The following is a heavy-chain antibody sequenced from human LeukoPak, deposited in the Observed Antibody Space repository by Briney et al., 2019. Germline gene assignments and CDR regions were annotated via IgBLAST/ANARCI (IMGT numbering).Heavy chain of an antibody. V-gene: IGHV3-15*01. D-gene: IGHD4-23*01. CDR2: IKTKTEGGTA. CDR3: TTGDYGGKIAPDF. Sequence: GGSLTLSCTASGFTFSNARMSWVRQAPGKGLEWVGRIKTKTEGGTADYAAPVRGRFTISRDDSKNTLYLEMNSLKTEDTAVYYRTTGDYGGKIAPDFWGQGTLVTVSS. CDR1: GFTFSNAR. J-gene: IGHJ4*02.